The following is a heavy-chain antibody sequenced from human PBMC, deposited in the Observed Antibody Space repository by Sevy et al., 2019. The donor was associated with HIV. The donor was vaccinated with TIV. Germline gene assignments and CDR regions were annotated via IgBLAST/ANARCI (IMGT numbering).Heavy chain of an antibody. CDR3: VKGPYPAVTTSYALDV. J-gene: IGHJ6*02. CDR1: GFIFKSYG. Sequence: GGSLRLSCAASGFIFKSYGMHWVRQAPGKGLEWVTFIRNDGSTKYYADSVRGRFTASRDNSKNTLYLQMNSLRPEDTAVYYCVKGPYPAVTTSYALDVWGQGTTVTVSS. V-gene: IGHV3-30*02. CDR2: IRNDGSTK. D-gene: IGHD4-17*01.